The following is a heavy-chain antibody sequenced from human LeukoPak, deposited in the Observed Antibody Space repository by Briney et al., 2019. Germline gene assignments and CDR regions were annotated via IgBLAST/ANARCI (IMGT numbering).Heavy chain of an antibody. Sequence: SETLSLTCTVSGGSISSGDSYWSWIRQPPGKGLEWIGYIYSSGSTYYNPSLKSRVTISVDTSKNQFSLKLSSVTAADTAVYYCARDVVVDVVTAIRYYFDYWGQGTLVTVSS. V-gene: IGHV4-30-4*01. D-gene: IGHD2-21*02. J-gene: IGHJ4*02. CDR1: GGSISSGDSY. CDR3: ARDVVVDVVTAIRYYFDY. CDR2: IYSSGST.